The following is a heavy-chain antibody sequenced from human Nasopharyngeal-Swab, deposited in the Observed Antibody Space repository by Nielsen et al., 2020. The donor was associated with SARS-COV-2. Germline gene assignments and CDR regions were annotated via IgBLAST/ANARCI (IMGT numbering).Heavy chain of an antibody. CDR2: INHSGST. Sequence: SETLSLTCTVSGGSISSYYWSWIRQPPGKGLEWIGEINHSGSTNYNPSLKSRVTISVDTSKNQFSLKLSSVTAADTAVYYCARGMYSSGWYAEEYFQHWGQGTLVTVSS. CDR1: GGSISSYY. D-gene: IGHD6-19*01. CDR3: ARGMYSSGWYAEEYFQH. V-gene: IGHV4-34*01. J-gene: IGHJ1*01.